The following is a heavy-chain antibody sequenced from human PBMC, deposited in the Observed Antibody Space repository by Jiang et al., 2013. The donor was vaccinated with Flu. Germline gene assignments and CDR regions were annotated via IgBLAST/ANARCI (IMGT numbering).Heavy chain of an antibody. V-gene: IGHV1-18*01. CDR2: ISAYNGNT. Sequence: SWVRQAPGQGLEWMGWISAYNGNTNYAQKLQGRVTMTTDTSTSTAYMELRSLRSDDTAVYYCARDLRTSLGITGTIDYWGQGTLVTVSS. J-gene: IGHJ4*02. D-gene: IGHD1-20*01. CDR3: ARDLRTSLGITGTIDY.